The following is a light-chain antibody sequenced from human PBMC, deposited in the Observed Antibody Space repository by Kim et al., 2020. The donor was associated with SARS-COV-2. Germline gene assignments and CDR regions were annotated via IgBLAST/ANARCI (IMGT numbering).Light chain of an antibody. CDR2: DAS. J-gene: IGKJ1*01. Sequence: DIQMTQSPSTLSASVGDRVTITCRASQSIGNSLAWYQQKPGKAPKLLIYDASSLESEVPSSFSGSGSGTEFTVTISSLQPDDFATYYCQQYKSYWTFGQGTKVEIK. CDR1: QSIGNS. CDR3: QQYKSYWT. V-gene: IGKV1-5*01.